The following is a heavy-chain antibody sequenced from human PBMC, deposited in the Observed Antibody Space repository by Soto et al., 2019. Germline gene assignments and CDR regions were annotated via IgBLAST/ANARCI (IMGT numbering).Heavy chain of an antibody. CDR2: ISSSSSYI. J-gene: IGHJ6*02. CDR1: GFTFSSYS. Sequence: EVQLVESGGGLVKPGGSLRLSCAASGFTFSSYSMNWVRQAPGKGLEWVSSISSSSSYIYYADSVKGRFTISRDNAKNSRYLQMNSLRAEDTAVYYCARDLGLSEDGVWGQGTTVTVS. D-gene: IGHD7-27*01. CDR3: ARDLGLSEDGV. V-gene: IGHV3-21*01.